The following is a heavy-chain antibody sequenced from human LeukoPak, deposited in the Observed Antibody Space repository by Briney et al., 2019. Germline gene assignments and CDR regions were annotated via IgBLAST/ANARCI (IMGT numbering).Heavy chain of an antibody. V-gene: IGHV4-39*01. J-gene: IGHJ4*02. CDR3: ATLGWMLAVAGLGGY. D-gene: IGHD6-19*01. CDR2: IYYSGST. Sequence: SETLSHTCTVSGCSISSSSYYWGWIRQPPGKGLEWTGSIYYSGSTYYNPSLKSRVTISVDTSKNQFSLKLSSVTAADTAVYYCATLGWMLAVAGLGGYWGQGTLVTVSS. CDR1: GCSISSSSYY.